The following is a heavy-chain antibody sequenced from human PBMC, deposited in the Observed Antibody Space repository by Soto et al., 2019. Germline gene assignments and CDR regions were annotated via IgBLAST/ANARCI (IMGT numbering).Heavy chain of an antibody. CDR1: GFTLSGRS. V-gene: IGHV3-74*01. CDR2: IDNAGTDS. CDR3: ARGWFGPDV. J-gene: IGHJ6*04. Sequence: EVQLVESGGGLVQPGGSLRLSCAASGFTLSGRSMHWVRQAPGKGLVWVSGIDNAGTDSTYADSVKGRFTSTRDNDKNMLYLQMNSQRVEDTAVYYCARGWFGPDVWGKGTTVTVSS. D-gene: IGHD3-10*01.